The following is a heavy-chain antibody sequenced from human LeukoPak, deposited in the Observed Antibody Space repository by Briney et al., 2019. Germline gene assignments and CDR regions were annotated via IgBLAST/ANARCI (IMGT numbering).Heavy chain of an antibody. CDR3: ARDLLLGEYYHESTRGAFDI. V-gene: IGHV4-31*03. J-gene: IGHJ3*02. D-gene: IGHD3-22*01. CDR2: IYYSGST. CDR1: GGSISSGGYY. Sequence: SETLSLTCTVSGGSISSGGYYWSWIRQHPGKGLEWIGYIYYSGSTYYNPSLKSRVTISVDTSKNQFSLKLSSVTAADTAVYYCARDLLLGEYYHESTRGAFDIWGQGKMV.